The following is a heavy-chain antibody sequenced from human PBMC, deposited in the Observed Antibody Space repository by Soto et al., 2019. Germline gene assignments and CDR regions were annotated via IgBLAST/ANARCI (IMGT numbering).Heavy chain of an antibody. J-gene: IGHJ6*02. CDR1: GFTFSSYA. V-gene: IGHV3-23*01. D-gene: IGHD6-13*01. Sequence: GGSLRLCCAASGFTFSSYAMSWVRQAPGKGLEWVSAISGSGGSTYYADSVKGRFTISRDNSKNTLYLQMNSLRAEDTAVYYCAKVLYSSSWYSDDYYYYGMDVWGQGTTVTVSS. CDR3: AKVLYSSSWYSDDYYYYGMDV. CDR2: ISGSGGST.